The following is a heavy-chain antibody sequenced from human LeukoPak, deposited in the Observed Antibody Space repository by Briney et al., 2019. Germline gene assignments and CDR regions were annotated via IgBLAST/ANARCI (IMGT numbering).Heavy chain of an antibody. CDR1: GFTFGDYA. Sequence: GGSLRLSCTAPGFTFGDYAMSWFRQAPGKGLEWVGFIRSKAYGGTTEYAASVKGRFKISRDDSKIIAYLQMHSLKTEDTAVYYCTPYYDFWGGYYTHDYWGQGTLVTVSS. CDR2: IRSKAYGGTT. CDR3: TPYYDFWGGYYTHDY. V-gene: IGHV3-49*03. J-gene: IGHJ4*02. D-gene: IGHD3-3*01.